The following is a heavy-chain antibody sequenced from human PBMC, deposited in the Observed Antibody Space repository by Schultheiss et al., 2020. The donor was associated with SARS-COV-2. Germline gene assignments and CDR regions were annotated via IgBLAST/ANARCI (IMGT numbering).Heavy chain of an antibody. V-gene: IGHV4-34*01. Sequence: SETLSLTCAVYGGSFSGYYWSWIRQPPGKGLEWIGEINHSGSTNYNPSLKSRVTISVDTSKNQFSLKLSSVTAADTAVYYCARGGLADRLSSWGQGTRVTVSS. J-gene: IGHJ4*02. CDR2: INHSGST. D-gene: IGHD6-6*01. CDR1: GGSFSGYY. CDR3: ARGGLADRLSS.